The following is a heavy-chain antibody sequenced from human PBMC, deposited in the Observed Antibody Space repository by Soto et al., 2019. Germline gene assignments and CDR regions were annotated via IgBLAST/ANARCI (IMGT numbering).Heavy chain of an antibody. V-gene: IGHV1-18*01. CDR2: ISAYNGNT. J-gene: IGHJ6*02. D-gene: IGHD6-13*01. CDR1: GYTFTSYG. Sequence: GPPVKVSCKASGYTFTSYGISWVRQAPGQGLDWMGWISAYNGNTNYAQKLQGRVTMTTDTSTSTAYMELRSLRSDDTAVYYCARLSRYSSSWYRYYYGMDVWGQGTTVTVSS. CDR3: ARLSRYSSSWYRYYYGMDV.